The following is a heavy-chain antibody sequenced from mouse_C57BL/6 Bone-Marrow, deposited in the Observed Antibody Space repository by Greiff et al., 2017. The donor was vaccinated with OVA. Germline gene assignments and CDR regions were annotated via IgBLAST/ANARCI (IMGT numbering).Heavy chain of an antibody. J-gene: IGHJ4*01. CDR3: VRYYDYDVWYAMDY. Sequence: EVMLVESGGGLVQPTGSLKLSCAASGFSFNTYAMNWVRQAPGKGLEWVARIRSKSNNYATYYADSVKDRFTISRDDSESMLYLQMNNLKTEDTAMYYCVRYYDYDVWYAMDYWGQGTSVTVSS. CDR2: IRSKSNNYAT. CDR1: GFSFNTYA. D-gene: IGHD2-4*01. V-gene: IGHV10-1*01.